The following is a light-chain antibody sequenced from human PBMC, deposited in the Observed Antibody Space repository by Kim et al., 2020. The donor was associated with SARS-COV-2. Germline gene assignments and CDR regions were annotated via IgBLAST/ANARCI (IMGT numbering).Light chain of an antibody. V-gene: IGKV3-11*01. Sequence: LSPGEGAARSSRTSQSVSSYLAWYQQKPGQAPRLLIYDASNRATGIPARCSGSGSGTDFTLTISSLEPEDFAVYYCQQRSNWPQYTFGQGTKLEI. CDR2: DAS. CDR1: QSVSSY. J-gene: IGKJ2*01. CDR3: QQRSNWPQYT.